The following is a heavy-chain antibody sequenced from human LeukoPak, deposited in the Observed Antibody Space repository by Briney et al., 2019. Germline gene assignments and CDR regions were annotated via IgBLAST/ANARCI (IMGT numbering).Heavy chain of an antibody. J-gene: IGHJ4*02. D-gene: IGHD5-12*01. CDR2: IYHSGST. CDR1: GGSISSGDYY. CDR3: ASSIVATITSFDY. Sequence: PSQTLSLTCTVSGGSISSGDYYWSWIRQPPGKGLEWIGYIYHSGSTYYNPSLKSRVTISVDRSKNQFSLKLSSVTAADTAVYYCASSIVATITSFDYWGQGTLVTVSS. V-gene: IGHV4-30-2*01.